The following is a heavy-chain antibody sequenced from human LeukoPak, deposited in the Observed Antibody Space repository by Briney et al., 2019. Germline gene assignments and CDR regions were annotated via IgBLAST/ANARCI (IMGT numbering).Heavy chain of an antibody. J-gene: IGHJ5*02. V-gene: IGHV4-59*01. Sequence: SETLSLTCTVSGGSISNYYWSWIRQPPGEGLGWIGFISYTGSTNYNPSLKSRVTVSVDTSKNQFSLKVTSVTAADTAVYYCARTIKSGNYYWFDPWGQGTLVTVSS. CDR2: ISYTGST. D-gene: IGHD1-26*01. CDR1: GGSISNYY. CDR3: ARTIKSGNYYWFDP.